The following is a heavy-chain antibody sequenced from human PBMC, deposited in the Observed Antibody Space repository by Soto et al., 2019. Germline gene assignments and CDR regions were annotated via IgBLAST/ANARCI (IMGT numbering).Heavy chain of an antibody. CDR3: ARGADFSGEYYYYYGMDV. D-gene: IGHD3-10*01. Sequence: GGSLRLSCAASGFTFSSYAMHWVRQAPGKGLEWVAVISYDGSNKYYADSVKGRFTISRDNSKNTLYLQMNSLRAEDTAVYYCARGADFSGEYYYYYGMDVWGQGTTVTVSS. V-gene: IGHV3-30-3*01. CDR1: GFTFSSYA. J-gene: IGHJ6*02. CDR2: ISYDGSNK.